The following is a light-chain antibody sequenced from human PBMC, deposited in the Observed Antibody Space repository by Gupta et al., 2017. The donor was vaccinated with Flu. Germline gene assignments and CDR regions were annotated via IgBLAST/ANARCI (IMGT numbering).Light chain of an antibody. CDR2: GKN. CDR1: SLRSYY. J-gene: IGLJ2*01. V-gene: IGLV3-19*01. CDR3: NSRDSSGNLVV. Sequence: GQTVRITCQGDSLRSYYASWYQQKPGQAPVLVIYGKNNRPSGIPDRFSGSSSGNTASLTITGAQAEDEADYYCNSRDSSGNLVVFGGGTKLT.